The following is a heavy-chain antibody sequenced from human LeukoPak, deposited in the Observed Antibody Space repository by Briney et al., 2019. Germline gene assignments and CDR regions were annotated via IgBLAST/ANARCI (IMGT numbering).Heavy chain of an antibody. J-gene: IGHJ4*02. D-gene: IGHD6-13*01. CDR3: ARGGRGSSWFDN. Sequence: GGSLRLSCAASGFTFKSYDMHWVRQAAGEGLEWVSAIGTAGDTYYPGSVKGRFTISRENARDSLYLQMNSLRAGDTAVYYCARGGRGSSWFDNWGQGTLVTVSS. V-gene: IGHV3-13*01. CDR1: GFTFKSYD. CDR2: IGTAGDT.